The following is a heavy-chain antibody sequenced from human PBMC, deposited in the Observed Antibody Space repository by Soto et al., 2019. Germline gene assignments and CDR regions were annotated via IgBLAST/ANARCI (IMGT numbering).Heavy chain of an antibody. V-gene: IGHV4-34*01. D-gene: IGHD6-19*01. CDR2: INHSGST. CDR3: ARERAAVAGPDLAGEDY. Sequence: QVQLQQWGAGLLKPSETLSLTCAVYGGSFSGYYWSWIRQPPGKGLEWIGEINHSGSTNYNPSLKGRVTISEDTSKNQFSLELRSVTAADTAVYYCARERAAVAGPDLAGEDYWGQGTLVTVSS. J-gene: IGHJ4*02. CDR1: GGSFSGYY.